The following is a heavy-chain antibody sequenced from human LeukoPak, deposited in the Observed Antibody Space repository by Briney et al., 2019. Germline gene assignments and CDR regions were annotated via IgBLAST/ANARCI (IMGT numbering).Heavy chain of an antibody. CDR3: AKDRDIILTGHGMDV. CDR1: GFTFSRYA. J-gene: IGHJ6*02. CDR2: IGGLGEST. V-gene: IGHV3-23*01. D-gene: IGHD3-9*01. Sequence: GVSLRLSCEASGFTFSRYAMTWVRQAPGKGLEWVSTIGGLGESTNYGDSVKGRFTISRDNSKNTLYLQMNNLRAEDTAVYYCAKDRDIILTGHGMDVWGQGTTVTVSS.